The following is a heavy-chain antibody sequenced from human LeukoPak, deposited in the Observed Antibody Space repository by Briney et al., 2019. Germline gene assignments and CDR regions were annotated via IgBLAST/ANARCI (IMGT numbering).Heavy chain of an antibody. CDR3: ARDAPYYYYMDV. Sequence: GASVKVSCKASGGTFSSYAISWVRQAPGQGLEWMGGIIPISGTANYAQKFQGRVTITADESTSTAYMELSSLRSENTAVYYCARDAPYYYYMDVWGKGTTVTVSS. J-gene: IGHJ6*03. CDR1: GGTFSSYA. CDR2: IIPISGTA. V-gene: IGHV1-69*13.